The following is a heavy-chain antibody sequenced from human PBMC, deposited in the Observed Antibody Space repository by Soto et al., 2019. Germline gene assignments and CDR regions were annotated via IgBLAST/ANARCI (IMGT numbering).Heavy chain of an antibody. CDR1: GFTFSSYA. CDR2: ISGSGGST. D-gene: IGHD3-10*01. Sequence: EVQLLESGGGLVQPGGSLRLSCAASGFTFSSYAMSWVRQAPGKGLEWVSGISGSGGSTYYADSVKGRFTISRDNSKNTLYLQRNSLGAEDTALYYGAKGGPRRGGGYFDYWGQGTLVTVSS. J-gene: IGHJ4*02. V-gene: IGHV3-23*01. CDR3: AKGGPRRGGGYFDY.